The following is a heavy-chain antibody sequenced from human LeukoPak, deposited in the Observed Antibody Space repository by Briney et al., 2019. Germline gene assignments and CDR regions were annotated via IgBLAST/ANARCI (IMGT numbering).Heavy chain of an antibody. CDR3: AREVPTYGSDY. D-gene: IGHD2-2*03. Sequence: ASVKVSCKASDYTFTNFAITWVRQAPGQGLEWMGWISAYTGNTNYEQKLQGRLTMTTDTSTSTAYMELRSLRSDDTAVYYCAREVPTYGSDYWGQGTLVTVSS. CDR2: ISAYTGNT. J-gene: IGHJ4*02. V-gene: IGHV1-18*01. CDR1: DYTFTNFA.